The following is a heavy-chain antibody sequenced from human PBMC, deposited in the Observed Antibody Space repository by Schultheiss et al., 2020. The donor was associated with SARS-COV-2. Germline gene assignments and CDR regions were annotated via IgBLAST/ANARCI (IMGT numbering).Heavy chain of an antibody. CDR1: GFTFSSYS. CDR2: ISGSGGGT. CDR3: AKENPPSGSYPSYFDY. Sequence: ESLKISCAASGFTFSSYSMNWVRQAPGQGLDWVSAISGSGGGTYYADSVKGRFTISRDNSRNTVYLQMNSLRAEDTAVYFCAKENPPSGSYPSYFDYWGQGTLVTVSS. V-gene: IGHV3-23*01. D-gene: IGHD1-26*01. J-gene: IGHJ4*02.